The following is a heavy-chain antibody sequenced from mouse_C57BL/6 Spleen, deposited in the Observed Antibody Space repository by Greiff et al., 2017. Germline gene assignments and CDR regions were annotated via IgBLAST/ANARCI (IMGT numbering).Heavy chain of an antibody. D-gene: IGHD2-3*01. J-gene: IGHJ1*03. CDR3: ARSNDGPWYFDV. CDR2: INPGSGGT. Sequence: LEESGAELVRPGTSVKVSCKASGYAFTNYLIEWVKQRPGQGLEWIGVINPGSGGTNYNEKFKGKATLTADKSSSTAYMQLSSLTSEDSAVYFCARSNDGPWYFDVWGTGTTVTVSS. V-gene: IGHV1-54*01. CDR1: GYAFTNYL.